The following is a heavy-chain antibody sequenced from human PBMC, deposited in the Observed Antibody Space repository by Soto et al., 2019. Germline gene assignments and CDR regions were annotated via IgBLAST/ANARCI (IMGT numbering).Heavy chain of an antibody. Sequence: SVTLSLTCAVCGGSFSGYYWGWIRQPPGKGLEWIGEINHSGSTNYNPSLKSRVTISVDTSKNQFSLKLSSVTAADTAVYYCARVGYYDFWSGYSAPYYMDVWGKGTTVTVSS. CDR1: GGSFSGYY. V-gene: IGHV4-34*01. CDR2: INHSGST. D-gene: IGHD3-3*01. J-gene: IGHJ6*03. CDR3: ARVGYYDFWSGYSAPYYMDV.